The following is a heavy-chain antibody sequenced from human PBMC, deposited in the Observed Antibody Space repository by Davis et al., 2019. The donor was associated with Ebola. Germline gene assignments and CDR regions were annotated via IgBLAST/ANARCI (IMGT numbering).Heavy chain of an antibody. CDR2: ISYDGRYE. CDR1: GLTFNRYA. V-gene: IGHV3-30*04. CDR3: VRDYNDGIGRFDY. J-gene: IGHJ4*02. D-gene: IGHD3-16*01. Sequence: GESLKISCAASGLTFNRYAMHWVRQAPGKGLEWVTGISYDGRYENYAESVKGRFTISRDNSKSTLYLKMNSLRLEDTAVYYCVRDYNDGIGRFDYWGQGTLVTVSS.